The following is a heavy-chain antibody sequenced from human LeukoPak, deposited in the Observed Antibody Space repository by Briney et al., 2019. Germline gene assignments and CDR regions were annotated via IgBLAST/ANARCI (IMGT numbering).Heavy chain of an antibody. CDR3: AKLGGHPLHNYYVGV. D-gene: IGHD3-16*01. J-gene: IGHJ6*03. CDR1: GFTFSSYT. Sequence: GGSLRLSCAASGFTFSSYTMSWVRQAPGKGLEWVSGILDSGYSTYYANSVKGRFTISRDNSNNTLYLQMNSLRAEDTAVYYCAKLGGHPLHNYYVGVWGKGTTVAVSS. CDR2: ILDSGYST. V-gene: IGHV3-23*01.